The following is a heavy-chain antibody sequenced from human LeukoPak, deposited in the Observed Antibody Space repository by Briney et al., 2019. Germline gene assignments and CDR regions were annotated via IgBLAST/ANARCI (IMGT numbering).Heavy chain of an antibody. V-gene: IGHV3-30*04. D-gene: IGHD4-23*01. J-gene: IGHJ4*02. CDR3: ARDRVYGGNSLAY. CDR2: ISYDGPNK. CDR1: GFTFSSYA. Sequence: PGGSLRLSCAASGFTFSSYAMHWVHRAPGKGLEWVAVISYDGPNKNYADSVKGRFTISRDNSKNTLYLQMNSLRADDTAVYYCARDRVYGGNSLAYWGQGTLVTVSS.